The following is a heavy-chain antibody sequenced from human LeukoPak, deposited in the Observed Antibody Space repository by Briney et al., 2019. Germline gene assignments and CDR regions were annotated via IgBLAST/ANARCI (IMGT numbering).Heavy chain of an antibody. CDR2: ISSSSSYI. CDR3: ARDSDIYYFDY. D-gene: IGHD2-15*01. Sequence: PGGSLRLSCAASGFTFSSYSMNWVRQAPGKGLEWVSSISSSSSYIYYADSVKGRFTISRDNAKNSLYLQMNSLGAEDTPVYYCARDSDIYYFDYWGQGTLVTVSS. CDR1: GFTFSSYS. J-gene: IGHJ4*02. V-gene: IGHV3-21*01.